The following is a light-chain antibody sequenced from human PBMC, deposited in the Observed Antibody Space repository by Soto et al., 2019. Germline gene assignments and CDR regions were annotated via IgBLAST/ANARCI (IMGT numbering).Light chain of an antibody. CDR3: SSYAGSNNYV. V-gene: IGLV2-8*01. J-gene: IGLJ1*01. CDR1: SSGVGGYNY. CDR2: EVS. Sequence: QSVLTQPPSASGSPGQSVTISCTGTSSGVGGYNYVSWCQQHPGKAPKLMIYEVSKRPSGVPDRFSGSKSGNAASLTVSGLQAEDEADYYCSSYAGSNNYVLGTGTKVTVL.